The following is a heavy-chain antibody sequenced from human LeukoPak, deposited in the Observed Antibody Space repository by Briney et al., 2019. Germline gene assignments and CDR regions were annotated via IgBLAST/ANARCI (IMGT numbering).Heavy chain of an antibody. V-gene: IGHV3-21*01. CDR1: EVTFSSYS. D-gene: IGHD6-13*01. CDR2: ISGSSSFI. Sequence: GGSLRLSCAASEVTFSSYSMNWVRQAPGKGLEWVSSISGSSSFIYYADSVRGRFTISRDNAKNSLYLQMDSLRAEDTAVYYCARRPIASTDYYYFLDVWGKGTTVTVSS. J-gene: IGHJ6*03. CDR3: ARRPIASTDYYYFLDV.